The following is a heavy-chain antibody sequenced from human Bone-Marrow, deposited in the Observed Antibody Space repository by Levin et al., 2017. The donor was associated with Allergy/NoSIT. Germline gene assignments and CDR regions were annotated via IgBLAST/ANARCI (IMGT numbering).Heavy chain of an antibody. D-gene: IGHD2-2*01. J-gene: IGHJ4*02. Sequence: QPGGSLRLSCAASGFTLSSYWMSWVRQAPGKGLEWVANIKQDGSETYFVDSVKGRFSISRDNAKNSLFLQMNSLRAEDTAMYYCARGPLGYCSVSSCSFDYWGQGTLVTVSS. V-gene: IGHV3-7*04. CDR1: GFTLSSYW. CDR2: IKQDGSET. CDR3: ARGPLGYCSVSSCSFDY.